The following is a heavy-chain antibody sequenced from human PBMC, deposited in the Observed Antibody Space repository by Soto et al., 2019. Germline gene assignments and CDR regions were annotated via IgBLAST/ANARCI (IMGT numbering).Heavy chain of an antibody. CDR3: TTDPPQYTGIEV. CDR2: IRSKTHGETV. Sequence: GGSRRLSCVASGLNFNKAWMSWVRQAPGKGLEWVGLIRSKTHGETVDYAGPVRGRITISRDDSENTIYLQMNSLESEDTAVYYCTTDPPQYTGIEVWGPGTLVTVSS. V-gene: IGHV3-15*01. CDR1: GLNFNKAW. D-gene: IGHD1-26*01. J-gene: IGHJ4*02.